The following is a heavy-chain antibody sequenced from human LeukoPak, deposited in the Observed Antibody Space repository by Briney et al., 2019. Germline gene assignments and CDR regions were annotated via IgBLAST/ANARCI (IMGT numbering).Heavy chain of an antibody. J-gene: IGHJ6*02. D-gene: IGHD5-18*01. CDR3: ARAKGYTYGRDFYFYYGMDV. CDR2: IYYNGNT. Sequence: SETLSLTCSVSDVSINSYYGNWIRRPPGKGLEWIGYIYYNGNTNYSPSLKSRVTMSVDTSKNLFSLKVSSVTAADTAVYYCARAKGYTYGRDFYFYYGMDVWGQGTTVTVSS. CDR1: DVSINSYY. V-gene: IGHV4-59*01.